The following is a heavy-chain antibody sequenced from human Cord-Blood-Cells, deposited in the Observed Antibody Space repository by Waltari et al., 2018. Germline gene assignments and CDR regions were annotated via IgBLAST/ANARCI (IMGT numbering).Heavy chain of an antibody. CDR3: ARLSRGHDY. CDR1: GGSFSGYY. Sequence: QVQLQQWGAGLLKPSETLSLTCAVYGGSFSGYYWSWIRQPPGKGLEWIGEINHSGSTNYDPSLKSRVTISVDTSKNQFSLQLSSVTAADTAVYYWARLSRGHDYWGQGTLVTVSS. D-gene: IGHD3-10*01. V-gene: IGHV4-34*01. J-gene: IGHJ4*02. CDR2: INHSGST.